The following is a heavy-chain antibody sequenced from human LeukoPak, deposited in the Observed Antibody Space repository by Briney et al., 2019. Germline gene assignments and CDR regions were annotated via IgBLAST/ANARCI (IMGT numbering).Heavy chain of an antibody. D-gene: IGHD2-15*01. CDR3: ARDAPVVAATYYYYYYGMDV. Sequence: GSLRLSCAASGFTFSSYSMNWVRQAPGKGLEWVSSISSSSSYIYYADSVKGRFTISRDNAKNSLYLQMNSLRAEDTAVYYCARDAPVVAATYYYYYYGMDVWGQGTTVTVSS. CDR2: ISSSSSYI. V-gene: IGHV3-21*01. J-gene: IGHJ6*02. CDR1: GFTFSSYS.